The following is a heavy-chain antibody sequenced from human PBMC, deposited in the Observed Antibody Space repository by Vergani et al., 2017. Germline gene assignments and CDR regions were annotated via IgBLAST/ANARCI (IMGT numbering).Heavy chain of an antibody. J-gene: IGHJ4*02. V-gene: IGHV1-69*08. CDR3: ARESGDSAVVTAPSDY. CDR2: IIPIFGTA. D-gene: IGHD2-21*02. Sequence: QVQLVQSGAEVKKPGSSVKVSCKASGGTFSSYTISWVRQAPGQGLEWMGRIIPIFGTANYAQKFQGRVTMTRDTSISTAYMELSRLRSDDTAVYYCARESGDSAVVTAPSDYWGQGTLVTVSS. CDR1: GGTFSSYT.